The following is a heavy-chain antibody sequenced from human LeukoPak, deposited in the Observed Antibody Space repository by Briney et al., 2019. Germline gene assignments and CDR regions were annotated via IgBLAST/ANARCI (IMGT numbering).Heavy chain of an antibody. V-gene: IGHV1-2*02. D-gene: IGHD4-17*01. CDR1: GYTFIDHY. Sequence: ASVTVSCTASGYTFIDHYMHWVRQAPGQGLEWMGWINPDSGDTKSAQNFPGRVTMTRDTSISTAYLELSSLTSDDTAAYYCARTRHGAVSFDNWGQGTLVTVSS. CDR2: INPDSGDT. J-gene: IGHJ4*02. CDR3: ARTRHGAVSFDN.